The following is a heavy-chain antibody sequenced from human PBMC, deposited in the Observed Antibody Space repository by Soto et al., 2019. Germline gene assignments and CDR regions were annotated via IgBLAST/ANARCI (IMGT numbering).Heavy chain of an antibody. CDR1: GGTFSSYA. CDR3: ARVYYDSSGYTDYYYYYGMDV. CDR2: IIPIFGTA. V-gene: IGHV1-69*13. Sequence: SVKVSCKASGGTFSSYAISWVRQAPGQGLEWMGGIIPIFGTANYAQKFQGRVTITADESTSTAYMELSSLRSEDTAVYYCARVYYDSSGYTDYYYYYGMDVWGQGTTVTAP. D-gene: IGHD3-22*01. J-gene: IGHJ6*02.